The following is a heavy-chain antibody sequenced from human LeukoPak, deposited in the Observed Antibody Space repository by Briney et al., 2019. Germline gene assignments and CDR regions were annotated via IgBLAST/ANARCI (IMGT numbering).Heavy chain of an antibody. J-gene: IGHJ5*02. CDR3: ARAYSSSWYNNWFDP. Sequence: ASVKVSCKASGYTFTSYYIYWVRQAPGQGLEWMGIINPSGGNTNYAQKLQGRVTMTRDTPTSTVHMELSSLRSEDTAVYYCARAYSSSWYNNWFDPWGQGTLVTVSS. D-gene: IGHD6-13*01. CDR2: INPSGGNT. V-gene: IGHV1-46*04. CDR1: GYTFTSYY.